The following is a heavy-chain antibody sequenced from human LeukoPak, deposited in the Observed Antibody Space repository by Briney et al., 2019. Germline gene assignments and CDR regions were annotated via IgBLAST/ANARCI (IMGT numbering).Heavy chain of an antibody. CDR2: ISSSSTYI. J-gene: IGHJ4*02. CDR1: GFTFSNYS. V-gene: IGHV3-21*04. CDR3: ATYRQVLLPFES. Sequence: GGSLRLSCAVSGFTFSNYSMNWVRQAPGKGLEWVSSISSSSTYIYYADSVRGRFTISRDNSKSTLFLQMNSLRAEDSAIYYCATYRQVLLPFESWGQGTLVTVSS. D-gene: IGHD5-18*01.